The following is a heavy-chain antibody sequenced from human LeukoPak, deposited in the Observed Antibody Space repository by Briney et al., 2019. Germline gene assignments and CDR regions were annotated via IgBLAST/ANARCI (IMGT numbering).Heavy chain of an antibody. CDR2: INAAGDDI. Sequence: HPGGSLRLSCVASGFTFPTYSMAWVRQAPGKGLDWGSSINAAGDDIYYADSVKGRFSISRDNLKNTLYLQMHSLRAEDRAIYYCAKGIFGVIHNGIDVWGQGTAVTVSS. CDR3: AKGIFGVIHNGIDV. CDR1: GFTFPTYS. V-gene: IGHV3-23*01. J-gene: IGHJ6*02. D-gene: IGHD3-3*01.